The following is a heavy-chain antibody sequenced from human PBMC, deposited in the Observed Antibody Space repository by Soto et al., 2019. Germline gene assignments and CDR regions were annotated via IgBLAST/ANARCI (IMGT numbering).Heavy chain of an antibody. J-gene: IGHJ4*02. Sequence: PGGSLRLSCAASGCTFSSSTMNWVRQAAGKGLEWVSYISSGSDTMYYADSVKGRFTISRDNAKNSLYLQMNTLRAEDTAVYYCVRWGALLDFLGPFDHWGQGALVTVSS. D-gene: IGHD3-3*02. V-gene: IGHV3-48*01. CDR3: VRWGALLDFLGPFDH. CDR2: ISSGSDTM. CDR1: GCTFSSST.